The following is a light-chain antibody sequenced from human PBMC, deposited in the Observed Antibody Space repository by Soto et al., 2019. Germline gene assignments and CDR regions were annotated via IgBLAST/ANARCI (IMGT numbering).Light chain of an antibody. CDR2: DVS. CDR3: SSYTSTSTPCV. J-gene: IGLJ3*02. Sequence: QSALTQPASVSGSRGQSITISCTGTSSDVGGYNYVSWYQQHPGKAPKLMIYDVSNRPSGVSNRFSGSKSGNTASLTISGLQAEDEADYYCSSYTSTSTPCVFGGGTKLTVL. V-gene: IGLV2-14*01. CDR1: SSDVGGYNY.